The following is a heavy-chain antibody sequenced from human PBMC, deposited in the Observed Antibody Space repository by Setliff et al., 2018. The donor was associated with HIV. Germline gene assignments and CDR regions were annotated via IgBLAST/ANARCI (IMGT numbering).Heavy chain of an antibody. CDR1: GYTFTSYS. Sequence: ASVKVSCKASGYTFTSYSLHGVRQAPGQRLEWMGWINAGSGNTKYSKKFQGRVTITRDTSARTAYMELSSLRSEDTVVYYCARVFSGISGWFLFDYWGQGTLVTVPQ. J-gene: IGHJ4*02. CDR2: INAGSGNT. V-gene: IGHV1-3*01. D-gene: IGHD6-19*01. CDR3: ARVFSGISGWFLFDY.